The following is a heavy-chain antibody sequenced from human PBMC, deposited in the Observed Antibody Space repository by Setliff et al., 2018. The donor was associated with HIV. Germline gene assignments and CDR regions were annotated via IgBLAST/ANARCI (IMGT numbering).Heavy chain of an antibody. Sequence: PSETLSLTCTVSGGSISSTSYYWGWIRQPPGTGLEWIGSISSSGNTYYNPSLKSRVTTSVDTPKNQFSLKLNSVTAADTAVYYCARARRAGSGPKYFQHWGQGTLVTVSS. D-gene: IGHD2-15*01. CDR1: GGSISSTSYY. J-gene: IGHJ1*01. V-gene: IGHV4-39*01. CDR2: ISSSGNT. CDR3: ARARRAGSGPKYFQH.